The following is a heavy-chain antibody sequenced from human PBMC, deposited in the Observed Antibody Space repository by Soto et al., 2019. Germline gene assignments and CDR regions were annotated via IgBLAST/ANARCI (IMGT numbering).Heavy chain of an antibody. J-gene: IGHJ5*02. CDR2: ITASGGIT. D-gene: IGHD4-17*01. CDR3: AKQTRYGDYVRWFDT. Sequence: EVHLLESGGGLVQPGGSLRLSCTASGFTFSSYAMTWVRQAPGRGLEGVSGITASGGITYYADSVKGRFTISRDNSKSTKYQQMNSLRAEDQALYYCAKQTRYGDYVRWFDTWGKGHLVTVAS. V-gene: IGHV3-23*01. CDR1: GFTFSSYA.